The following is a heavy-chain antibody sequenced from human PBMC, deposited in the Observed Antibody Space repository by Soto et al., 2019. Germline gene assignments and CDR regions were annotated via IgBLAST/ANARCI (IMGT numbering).Heavy chain of an antibody. CDR3: ARMGYCSNGVCYTDRFDP. Sequence: PSETLSLTCIVSGGSISSYYWSWIRQPPGKRLEWIGFIYYSGSDNYNPSLKSRVTISVDTSRKLFSLKLTSVTAADTAVYYCARMGYCSNGVCYTDRFDPWGQGTPVT. CDR1: GGSISSYY. J-gene: IGHJ5*02. CDR2: IYYSGSD. D-gene: IGHD2-8*01. V-gene: IGHV4-59*01.